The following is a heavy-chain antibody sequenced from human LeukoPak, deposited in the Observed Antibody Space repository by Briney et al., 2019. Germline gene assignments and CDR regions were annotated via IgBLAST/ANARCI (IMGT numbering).Heavy chain of an antibody. CDR1: GGTFSSYA. V-gene: IGHV1-69*04. J-gene: IGHJ4*02. Sequence: ASVKVSCKASGGTFSSYAISWVRQAPGQGLEWMGRIIPILGIANYAQKFQGRVTITADKSTSTAYMELSSLRSEDTAVYYCARDPSSPIAAAGTGEDYWGQGTLVTVSS. D-gene: IGHD6-13*01. CDR3: ARDPSSPIAAAGTGEDY. CDR2: IIPILGIA.